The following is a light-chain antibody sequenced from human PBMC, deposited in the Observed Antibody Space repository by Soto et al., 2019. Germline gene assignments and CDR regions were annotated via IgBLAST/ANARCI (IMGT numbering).Light chain of an antibody. CDR2: GAS. CDR3: QQFGTSPPST. Sequence: EIVLTPSPGTLFLSPRERATLSCRASQSVSSIYFAWYQQRPGQAPRLLIYGASSRATGIPDRFSGSGSGTDFTLTISRLEPEDFAVYYCQQFGTSPPSTFGQGTRLEIK. CDR1: QSVSSIY. J-gene: IGKJ5*01. V-gene: IGKV3-20*01.